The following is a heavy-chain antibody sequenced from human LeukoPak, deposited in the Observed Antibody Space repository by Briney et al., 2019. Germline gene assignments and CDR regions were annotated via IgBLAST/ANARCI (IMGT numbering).Heavy chain of an antibody. D-gene: IGHD5-18*01. CDR1: GDSVSSNSAA. V-gene: IGHV6-1*01. CDR2: TYYRSKWYN. J-gene: IGHJ3*02. CDR3: VRGGQGDGHSADEGFDI. Sequence: SQTLSLTCAISGDSVSSNSAAWNWIRQSPSRGLGWLGRTYYRSKWYNDYAASVESRITINPDTSKNHFSLQLSSVTPEDTAVYYCVRGGQGDGHSADEGFDIWGQGTMVIVS.